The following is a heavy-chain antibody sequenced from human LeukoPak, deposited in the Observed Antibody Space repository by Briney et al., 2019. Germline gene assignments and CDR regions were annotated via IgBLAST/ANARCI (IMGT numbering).Heavy chain of an antibody. CDR1: GFTFSSYW. J-gene: IGHJ4*02. D-gene: IGHD1-26*01. V-gene: IGHV3-7*01. CDR3: ARDKPRGSYYGSIFDS. CDR2: IRDDGGEI. Sequence: GESLKISCEASGFTFSSYWMSWVRQAPGKGLEWVANIRDDGGEIYYVDSVKGRFTISGDNAKSSLFLQMNSLRAEDAAVYYCARDKPRGSYYGSIFDSWGQGTLVTVSS.